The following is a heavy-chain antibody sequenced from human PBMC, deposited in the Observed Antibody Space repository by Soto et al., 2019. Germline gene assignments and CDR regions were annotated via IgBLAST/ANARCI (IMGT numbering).Heavy chain of an antibody. D-gene: IGHD3-10*01. Sequence: SXXSYIYFADSVKGRFTISRDNAKNSLYLQLNSLRAEDTAVYYCVAGGSAYWGQGTLVTVSS. J-gene: IGHJ4*02. CDR3: VAGGSAY. V-gene: IGHV3-21*01. CDR2: SXXSYI.